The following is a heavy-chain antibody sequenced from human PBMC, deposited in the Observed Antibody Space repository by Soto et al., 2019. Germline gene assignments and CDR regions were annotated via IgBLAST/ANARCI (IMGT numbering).Heavy chain of an antibody. CDR1: GGSISSSSYY. CDR2: IYYSGST. CDR3: ARHLPPPYYYDSSGYRDYYYYGMDV. Sequence: SETLSLTCTVSGGSISSSSYYWGWIRQPPGKGLEWIGSIYYSGSTYYNLSLKSRVTISVDTSKNQFSLKLSSVTAADTAVYYCARHLPPPYYYDSSGYRDYYYYGMDVWGQGTTVTVSS. V-gene: IGHV4-39*01. J-gene: IGHJ6*02. D-gene: IGHD3-22*01.